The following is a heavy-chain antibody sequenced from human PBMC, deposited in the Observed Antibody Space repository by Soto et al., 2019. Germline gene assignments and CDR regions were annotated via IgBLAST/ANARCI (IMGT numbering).Heavy chain of an antibody. V-gene: IGHV4-31*03. D-gene: IGHD5-18*01. CDR1: GGSISSAAYY. CDR2: VSHSGST. Sequence: LSLTCTVSGGSISSAAYYWSWIRQHPGKGLEWIGYVSHSGSTYYNPSLKSRVIISVDTSKNQFSLSLTSVTAADTAVYYCAREYTYGSNFFDCWGQGALVTVSS. CDR3: AREYTYGSNFFDC. J-gene: IGHJ4*02.